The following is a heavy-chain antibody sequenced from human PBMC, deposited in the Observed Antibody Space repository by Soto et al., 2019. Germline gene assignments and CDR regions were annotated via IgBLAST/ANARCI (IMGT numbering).Heavy chain of an antibody. J-gene: IGHJ4*02. Sequence: EVQLVESGGGLVKPGGSLRLSCAASGFTFSNAWMSWVRQAPGKGLEWVGRIKSKTDGGTTDYAAPVKGRFTISRDDSKNTLYLQMNSLKTEDTAVYYCTTYSSSWEGSFDYWGQGTLVTVSS. D-gene: IGHD6-13*01. CDR1: GFTFSNAW. CDR3: TTYSSSWEGSFDY. CDR2: IKSKTDGGTT. V-gene: IGHV3-15*01.